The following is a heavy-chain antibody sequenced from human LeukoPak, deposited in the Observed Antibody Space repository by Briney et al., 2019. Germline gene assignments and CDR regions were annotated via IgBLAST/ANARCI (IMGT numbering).Heavy chain of an antibody. Sequence: ASETLSLTCTVSGGSISSYYWSWIRQPPGKGLEWIGYIYYSGSTNYNPSLKSRVTISVDTSKNQFSLKLSSVTAADTAVYYCARHVPPGTAAAEVTRGIVWFDPWGQGTLVTVSS. D-gene: IGHD6-13*01. CDR3: ARHVPPGTAAAEVTRGIVWFDP. J-gene: IGHJ5*02. CDR1: GGSISSYY. CDR2: IYYSGST. V-gene: IGHV4-59*08.